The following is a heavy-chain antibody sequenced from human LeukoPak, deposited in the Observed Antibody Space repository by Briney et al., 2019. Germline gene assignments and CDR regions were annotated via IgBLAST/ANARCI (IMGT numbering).Heavy chain of an antibody. J-gene: IGHJ4*02. CDR1: GGSISSSSYY. Sequence: SETLSLTCTVSGGSISSSSYYWGWIRQPPGKGLEWIGSIYYSGSTYYNPSLKSRVTISVDTSKNQFSLKLSSVTAADTAVYYCAGNVLRFLEWLPFDYWRQGTLVTVSS. CDR2: IYYSGST. D-gene: IGHD3-3*01. V-gene: IGHV4-39*01. CDR3: AGNVLRFLEWLPFDY.